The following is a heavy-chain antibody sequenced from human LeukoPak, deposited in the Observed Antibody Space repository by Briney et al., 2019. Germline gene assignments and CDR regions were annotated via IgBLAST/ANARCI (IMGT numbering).Heavy chain of an antibody. D-gene: IGHD5-18*01. CDR3: ARDEGYSYGFDY. V-gene: IGHV4-34*01. CDR1: GGSFSGYY. J-gene: IGHJ4*02. Sequence: SETLSLTCAVYGGSFSGYYWSWIRQPPGKGLEWIGEINHSGSTNYNPSLKSRVTISVDTSKNQFSLKLSFVTAADTAVYYCARDEGYSYGFDYWGQGTLVTVSP. CDR2: INHSGST.